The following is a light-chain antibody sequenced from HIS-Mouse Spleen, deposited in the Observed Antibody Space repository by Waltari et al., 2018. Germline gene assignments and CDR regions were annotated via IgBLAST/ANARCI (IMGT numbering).Light chain of an antibody. V-gene: IGKV4-1*01. Sequence: DIVMTQSPDSLAVSLGERATINCKSSQSVLYSSNNKNYLAWYQQKPGQRPKLLIYWASTREFGVPDRFSGSGSGTDFTLTISSLQAEDVAVYYCQQYYSTPLTFGGGTKVEIK. CDR3: QQYYSTPLT. J-gene: IGKJ4*01. CDR2: WAS. CDR1: QSVLYSSNNKNY.